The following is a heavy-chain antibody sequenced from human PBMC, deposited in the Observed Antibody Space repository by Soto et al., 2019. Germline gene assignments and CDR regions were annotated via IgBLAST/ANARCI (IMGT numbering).Heavy chain of an antibody. D-gene: IGHD6-19*01. CDR3: AKDKGIAVAVNYFDY. J-gene: IGHJ4*02. CDR2: ISWDGGST. Sequence: PGGSLRLTCAASGFTFDDYTMHWVRQAPGKGLEWVSLISWDGGSTYYADSVKGRFTISRDNSKNSPYLQMNSLRTEDTALYYCAKDKGIAVAVNYFDYWGQGTLVTVSS. V-gene: IGHV3-43*01. CDR1: GFTFDDYT.